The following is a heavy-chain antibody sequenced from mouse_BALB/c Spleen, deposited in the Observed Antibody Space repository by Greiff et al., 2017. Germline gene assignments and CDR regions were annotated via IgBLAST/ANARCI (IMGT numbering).Heavy chain of an antibody. D-gene: IGHD2-1*01. V-gene: IGHV5-6-4*01. CDR2: ISSGGSYT. Sequence: DVMLVESGGGLVKPGGSLKLSCAASGFTFSSYTMSWVRQTPEKRLEWVATISSGGSYTYYPDSVKGRFTISRDNAKNTLYLQMSSLKSEDTAMYYCTRDGNYDYAMDYWGQGTSVTVSS. J-gene: IGHJ4*01. CDR3: TRDGNYDYAMDY. CDR1: GFTFSSYT.